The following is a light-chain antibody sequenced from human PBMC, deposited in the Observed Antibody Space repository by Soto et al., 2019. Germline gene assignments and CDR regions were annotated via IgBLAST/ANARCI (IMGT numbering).Light chain of an antibody. CDR3: LQGTHWPWT. CDR1: QSLVHSDGIAY. J-gene: IGKJ1*01. Sequence: EVVMTQSPLSLPVTLGQPASISCRSNQSLVHSDGIAYFSWFQQRPGRSPRRLIYWVSNRDSGVPDRFSGSGSGSDFTLKISRVEAEDVGLYYCLQGTHWPWTFGQGTKVDIK. V-gene: IGKV2-30*02. CDR2: WVS.